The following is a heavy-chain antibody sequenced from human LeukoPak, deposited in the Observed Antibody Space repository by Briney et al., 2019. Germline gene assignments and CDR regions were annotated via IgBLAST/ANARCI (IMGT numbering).Heavy chain of an antibody. J-gene: IGHJ1*01. V-gene: IGHV3-23*01. Sequence: GGSLRLSCAASGFTLKTYPMSWVRQAPGKGLEYVSTIDTSGSITYYADSVKGRFAISRDISRNTLSLQMNNLRVEDTAIYYCARHAGTTGTTRYLQHWGQGTLVSVSS. CDR2: IDTSGSIT. CDR1: GFTLKTYP. CDR3: ARHAGTTGTTRYLQH. D-gene: IGHD1-1*01.